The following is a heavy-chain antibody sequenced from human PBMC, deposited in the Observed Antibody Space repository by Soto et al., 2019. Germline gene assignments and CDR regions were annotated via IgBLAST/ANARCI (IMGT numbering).Heavy chain of an antibody. CDR1: GGSLSSRRYY. D-gene: IGHD3-22*01. Sequence: SETMSLTCPVAGGSLSSRRYYWGWLRPPPGKGLEWIGSIYHSGSTYYNPSLKSRVTISVDTSKNQFSLKLSSVTAAGTAVYYCARDVRVVAMYWFDPWGQGTRVTVS. CDR3: ARDVRVVAMYWFDP. CDR2: IYHSGST. J-gene: IGHJ5*02. V-gene: IGHV4-39*07.